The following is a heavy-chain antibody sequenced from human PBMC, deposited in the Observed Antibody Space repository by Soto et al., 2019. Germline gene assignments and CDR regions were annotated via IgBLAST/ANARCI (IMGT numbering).Heavy chain of an antibody. V-gene: IGHV3-23*01. CDR2: PSGSGVST. Sequence: GGSLRLSCVASGFTFSSYAMSWVRQAPGKGLEWVSAPSGSGVSTYYADSVKGRFTISRDNSKNTLYLQMSSLRAEDTAVYSCAKVTTGYCSSTSCNIFDYWGQGTLVTAPQ. CDR3: AKVTTGYCSSTSCNIFDY. D-gene: IGHD2-2*01. CDR1: GFTFSSYA. J-gene: IGHJ4*02.